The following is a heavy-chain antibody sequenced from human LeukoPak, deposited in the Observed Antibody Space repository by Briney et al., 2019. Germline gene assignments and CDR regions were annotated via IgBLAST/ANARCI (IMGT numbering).Heavy chain of an antibody. CDR3: AKVGGSGSYYISHFDY. J-gene: IGHJ4*02. V-gene: IGHV3-23*01. CDR1: GFTFSSYA. Sequence: GGSPRLSCAASGFTFSSYAMSWVRQAPGKGLEWVSAISGSGGSTYYADSVKGRFTISRDNSKNTLYLQMNSLRAEDMAVYYCAKVGGSGSYYISHFDYWGQGTLVTVSS. D-gene: IGHD3-10*01. CDR2: ISGSGGST.